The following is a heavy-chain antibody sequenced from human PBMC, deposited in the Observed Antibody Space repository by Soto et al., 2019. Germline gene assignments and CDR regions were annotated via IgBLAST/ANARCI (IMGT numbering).Heavy chain of an antibody. V-gene: IGHV3-15*07. Sequence: PGGSLRLSCAASGFTFSNAWMNWVRQAPGKGLEWVGRIKSKTDGGTTDYAAPVKGRFTISRDDSKNTLYLQMNSLKTEDTAVYYCTAIVGATFYYYYYGMDVWGQGTTVTVSS. CDR3: TAIVGATFYYYYYGMDV. CDR2: IKSKTDGGTT. D-gene: IGHD1-26*01. CDR1: GFTFSNAW. J-gene: IGHJ6*02.